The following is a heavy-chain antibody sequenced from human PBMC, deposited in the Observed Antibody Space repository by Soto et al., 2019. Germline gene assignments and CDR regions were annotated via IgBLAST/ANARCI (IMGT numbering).Heavy chain of an antibody. V-gene: IGHV1-18*01. Sequence: ASVKVSCKASGYTFTSYGISWVRQAPGQGLEWMGWISAYNGNTNYAQKLQGRVTMTTDTSTSTAYMELRSLRSDDTAVYYCARAPVDDIVVVPAAEPYYYYGMDVWGQGTTVTVS. CDR1: GYTFTSYG. J-gene: IGHJ6*02. D-gene: IGHD2-2*01. CDR3: ARAPVDDIVVVPAAEPYYYYGMDV. CDR2: ISAYNGNT.